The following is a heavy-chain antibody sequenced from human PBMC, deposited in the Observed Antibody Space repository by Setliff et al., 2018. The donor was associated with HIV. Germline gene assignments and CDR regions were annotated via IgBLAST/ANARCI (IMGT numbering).Heavy chain of an antibody. CDR3: ASRIYYYDSSRILREEGFDP. CDR1: GGSYSSTFHY. V-gene: IGHV4-39*02. Sequence: LSLTCTASGGSYSSTFHYWVWIRQPPGKGLEWVGSIYHDGNTYYNPSLESRVTISADTSETHFSLRLTSATAADTGVYYCASRIYYYDSSRILREEGFDPWGQGTLVTVSS. J-gene: IGHJ5*02. D-gene: IGHD3-22*01. CDR2: IYHDGNT.